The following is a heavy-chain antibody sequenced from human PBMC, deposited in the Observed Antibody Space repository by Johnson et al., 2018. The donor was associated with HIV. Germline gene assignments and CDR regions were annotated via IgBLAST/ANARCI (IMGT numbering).Heavy chain of an antibody. CDR2: ISGSGGST. CDR3: STYYYDSSGYSYSFDI. D-gene: IGHD3-22*01. V-gene: IGHV3-23*04. J-gene: IGHJ3*02. CDR1: GFTFSSYA. Sequence: MLLVESGGGLVQPGGSLRLSCAASGFTFSSYAMSWVRQAPGKGLEWVSAISGSGGSTYYADSVKGRFTISRDNSKNTLYLQMNSLRAEDTAVYYCSTYYYDSSGYSYSFDIWCQGTMVTVSS.